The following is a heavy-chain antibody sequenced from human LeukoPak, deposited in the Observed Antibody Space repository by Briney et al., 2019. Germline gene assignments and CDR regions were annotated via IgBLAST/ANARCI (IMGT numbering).Heavy chain of an antibody. D-gene: IGHD3-10*01. Sequence: GESLKISCKGSGYSFTSYWIAWVRQMPGKGLEWMGIIYPGDSDTRYSPSFQGQVTISADKSVTTAYLQWSSLKAPDTAMCYCARFLASGGYLFDYWGQGTLVTVSS. CDR3: ARFLASGGYLFDY. V-gene: IGHV5-51*01. CDR2: IYPGDSDT. J-gene: IGHJ4*02. CDR1: GYSFTSYW.